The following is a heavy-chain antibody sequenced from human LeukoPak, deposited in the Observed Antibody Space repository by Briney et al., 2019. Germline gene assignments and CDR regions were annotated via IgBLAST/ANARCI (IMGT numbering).Heavy chain of an antibody. D-gene: IGHD1-1*01. Sequence: GGSLRLSCAASGFTVSSIYMSWVRQAPGKGLEWVSSISSSSSYIYYADSVKGRFTISRDNAKNSLYLQMNSLRAEDTAVYYCARDRNWSHDAFDIWGQGTMVTVSS. CDR2: ISSSSSYI. CDR3: ARDRNWSHDAFDI. V-gene: IGHV3-21*01. CDR1: GFTVSSIY. J-gene: IGHJ3*02.